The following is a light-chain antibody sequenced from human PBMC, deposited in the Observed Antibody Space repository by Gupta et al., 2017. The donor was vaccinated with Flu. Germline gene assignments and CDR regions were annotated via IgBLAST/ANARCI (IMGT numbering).Light chain of an antibody. J-gene: IGKJ1*01. V-gene: IGKV1-12*01. CDR3: QQGYSFPRT. CDR1: QGIGNW. Sequence: DIQMTQSPSSVSASVGDRVTITCRASQGIGNWLAWYQQKPGKAPKLLIYAAVNLESGAPSRFSGTGSATDFALTISSLQPDDFATYYCQQGYSFPRTFGQGTKVEIE. CDR2: AAV.